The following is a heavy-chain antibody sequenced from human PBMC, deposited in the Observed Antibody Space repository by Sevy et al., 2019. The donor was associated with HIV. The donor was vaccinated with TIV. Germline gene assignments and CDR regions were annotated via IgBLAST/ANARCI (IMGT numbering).Heavy chain of an antibody. D-gene: IGHD1-1*01. J-gene: IGHJ6*02. CDR2: FCPGDSDI. V-gene: IGHV5-51*01. Sequence: GESLKISCKISGYSFTSYCSGWVRQMTGKGLEWMGIFCPGDSDISYSPSFQGQVTISADKSISTVYLQWRSLKASDTAMYYCTRQGPTDGMDVWGRGTTVTVSS. CDR1: GYSFTSYC. CDR3: TRQGPTDGMDV.